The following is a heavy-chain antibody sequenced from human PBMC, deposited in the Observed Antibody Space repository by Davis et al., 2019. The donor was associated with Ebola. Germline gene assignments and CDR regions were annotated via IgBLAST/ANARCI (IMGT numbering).Heavy chain of an antibody. Sequence: GGSLRLSCAASGFTFTGYAMTWVRQAPGKGLEWVSVISASAGSTFYVDSVKGRFTISRDKSKNMLFLQMNSLRPEDTAVYYCLAGTNYWGQGTQVIVSS. D-gene: IGHD6-19*01. CDR2: ISASAGST. CDR1: GFTFTGYA. J-gene: IGHJ4*02. CDR3: LAGTNY. V-gene: IGHV3-23*01.